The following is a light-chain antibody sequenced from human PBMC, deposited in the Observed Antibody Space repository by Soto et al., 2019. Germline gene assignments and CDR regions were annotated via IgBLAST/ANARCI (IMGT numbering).Light chain of an antibody. J-gene: IGKJ5*01. V-gene: IGKV3-11*01. CDR1: QSVSSY. CDR2: DAS. CDR3: QQRNNWPIT. Sequence: EIVLTQSPATLSLSPGEIDTLSCRASQSVSSYLAWYQQKPGQAPRLLIYDASNRATGIPVRFSGSGSGTDFTLTISSLEPEDFALYYCQQRNNWPITFGQGTRLEIK.